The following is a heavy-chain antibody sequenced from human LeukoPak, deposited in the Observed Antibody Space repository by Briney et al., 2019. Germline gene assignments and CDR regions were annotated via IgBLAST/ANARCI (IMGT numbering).Heavy chain of an antibody. J-gene: IGHJ4*02. V-gene: IGHV1-46*01. CDR3: ARDQDSGGSCYDY. Sequence: GASVKVSCKASGYTFTRYFLHGVRQAPGQGREWMGIINPSGGSTRYAQKFQGRVTMPRDTSTSTVYMELSSLRFEDTAVYFCARDQDSGGSCYDYWGQGTLVTVSS. D-gene: IGHD2-15*01. CDR1: GYTFTRYF. CDR2: INPSGGST.